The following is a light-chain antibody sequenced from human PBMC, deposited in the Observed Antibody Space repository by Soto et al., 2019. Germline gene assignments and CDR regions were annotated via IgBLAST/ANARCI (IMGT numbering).Light chain of an antibody. CDR1: QNISSN. CDR2: GAS. V-gene: IGKV3-15*01. Sequence: EIVMTQSPATLSVSPGERATLSCRASQNISSNLAWYQQKPGKAPRVLIDGASTRGTGIPARFSGSGYGTEFTLTISSLQSEDFAVYYCQQYNNWLWTFGQGTKVEIK. CDR3: QQYNNWLWT. J-gene: IGKJ1*01.